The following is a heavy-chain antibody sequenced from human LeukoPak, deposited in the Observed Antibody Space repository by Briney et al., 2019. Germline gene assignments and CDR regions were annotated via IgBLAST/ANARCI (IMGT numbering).Heavy chain of an antibody. CDR2: IVVGSGNT. V-gene: IGHV1-58*02. Sequence: GASVKVSCKASGFTFTSSAMQWVRKARGQRHEWIGWIVVGSGNTNYAQKFQERVTITRDMSTSTAYMELSSLRSEDTAVYYCAAEGGGGTFDIWGQGTMVTVSS. D-gene: IGHD4-23*01. CDR1: GFTFTSSA. J-gene: IGHJ3*02. CDR3: AAEGGGGTFDI.